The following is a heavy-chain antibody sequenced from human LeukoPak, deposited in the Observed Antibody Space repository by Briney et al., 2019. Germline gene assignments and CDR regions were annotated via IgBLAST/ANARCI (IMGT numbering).Heavy chain of an antibody. CDR2: ISGYNGNT. J-gene: IGHJ4*02. CDR1: GYTFTNYG. Sequence: ASVKVSCKASGYTFTNYGLSWVRQAPGQGLEWMGWISGYNGNTNYAQNFQGRVTMTTDTSTSTAYMELRSLRSDDTAVYYCARGGATVTTHFDYWGLGTLVTVSS. V-gene: IGHV1-18*01. D-gene: IGHD4-17*01. CDR3: ARGGATVTTHFDY.